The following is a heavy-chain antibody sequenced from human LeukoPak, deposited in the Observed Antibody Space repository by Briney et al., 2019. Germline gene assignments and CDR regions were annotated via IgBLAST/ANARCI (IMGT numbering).Heavy chain of an antibody. J-gene: IGHJ4*02. CDR1: GFIFSIYT. D-gene: IGHD1-1*01. CDR2: LSTASSFI. Sequence: PGGSLRLSCAACGFIFSIYTMHCVRQAPGKGLEWVSSLSTASSFIYYADSVKGRFTISRDNAKNSKYLQMNSLRAEDTAVYYCARGTGHFDYWGQGTQVTVSS. V-gene: IGHV3-21*01. CDR3: ARGTGHFDY.